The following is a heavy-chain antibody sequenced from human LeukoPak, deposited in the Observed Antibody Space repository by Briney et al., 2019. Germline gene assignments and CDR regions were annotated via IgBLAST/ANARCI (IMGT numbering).Heavy chain of an antibody. V-gene: IGHV3-53*01. Sequence: GGSLRLSCAASGFTFDDYAMHWVRQAPGKGLEWVSVIYGGGSTYYADSVKGRFTISRDTSKNTLYLQMNSLRAEDTAVYYCAKEVRRFFDYWGQGTLVTVSS. CDR3: AKEVRRFFDY. CDR2: IYGGGST. J-gene: IGHJ4*02. D-gene: IGHD3-22*01. CDR1: GFTFDDYA.